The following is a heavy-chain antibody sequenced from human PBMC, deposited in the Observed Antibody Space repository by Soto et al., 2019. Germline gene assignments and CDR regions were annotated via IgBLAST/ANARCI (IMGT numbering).Heavy chain of an antibody. Sequence: EVQLVESGGGLVQPGGSLRLSCAASGFTFSSYWMSWVRQAPGKGLERVANIRQEGSERHYVDSVKGRFTISRDNAKTSRYLHVNSLRAEDTAVYYCARVQRPTESSWHFDLWGRGTLVTFSS. J-gene: IGHJ2*01. V-gene: IGHV3-7*01. CDR2: IRQEGSER. D-gene: IGHD4-17*01. CDR1: GFTFSSYW. CDR3: ARVQRPTESSWHFDL.